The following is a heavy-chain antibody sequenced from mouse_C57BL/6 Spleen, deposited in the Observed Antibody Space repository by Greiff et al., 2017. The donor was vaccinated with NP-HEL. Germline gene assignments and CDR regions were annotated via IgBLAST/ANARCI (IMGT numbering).Heavy chain of an antibody. D-gene: IGHD1-1*01. CDR1: GYTFTSYW. Sequence: QVQLQQPGAELVRPGTSVKLSCKASGYTFTSYWMHWVKQRPGQGLEWIGVIDPSDSYTNYNQQFKGKATLTVDTSSSTAYMQLSSLTSEDSAVYYCARLEYGSTFYFDYWGQGTTLTVSS. V-gene: IGHV1-59*01. CDR3: ARLEYGSTFYFDY. J-gene: IGHJ2*01. CDR2: IDPSDSYT.